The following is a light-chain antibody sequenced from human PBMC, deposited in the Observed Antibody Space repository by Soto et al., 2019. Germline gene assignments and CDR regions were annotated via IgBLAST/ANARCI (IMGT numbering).Light chain of an antibody. J-gene: IGKJ4*02. CDR2: DAS. Sequence: EFVLTMSPGTLSLPPGERATLSCRASQTVRNNYLAWYQQKPGQAPRLLIYDASSRATGIPDRFSGGGSGTDFTLTISRLEPEDCAVYYCQQFTSYPLTFGGGTKVDI. V-gene: IGKV3-20*01. CDR3: QQFTSYPLT. CDR1: QTVRNNY.